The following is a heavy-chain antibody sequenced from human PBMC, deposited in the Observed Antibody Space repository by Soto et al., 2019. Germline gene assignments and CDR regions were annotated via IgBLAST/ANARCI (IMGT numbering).Heavy chain of an antibody. CDR3: VTERQWFCDY. D-gene: IGHD3-22*01. J-gene: IGHJ4*02. CDR1: GFSFSDRY. Sequence: QLQLAESGGNLVKPGGSLRLSCAASGFSFSDRYMSWIRQAPGKGLEWVSYISPDGTNIHYADSVMGWFTISRDNAKHSLYPQMISLSAEDMAMYFCVTERQWFCDYWGQGVLVSVSS. V-gene: IGHV3-11*01. CDR2: ISPDGTNI.